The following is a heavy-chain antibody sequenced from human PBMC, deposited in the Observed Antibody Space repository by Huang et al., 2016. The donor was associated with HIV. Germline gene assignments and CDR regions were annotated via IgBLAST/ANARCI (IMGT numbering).Heavy chain of an antibody. D-gene: IGHD1-26*01. CDR2: ISYDGSRK. CDR1: GFTFNKFD. V-gene: IGHV3-30*18. Sequence: QVQLVESGGGVVQPGWSLRLSCAAFGFTFNKFDMHWVRQAPGKGLEWVAIISYDGSRKDHADSGKGRFTISRDNSKNTVYLQMNSLRVEDTAVYYCAKDGRGSGTYYDYFEYWGQGTLVTVSS. CDR3: AKDGRGSGTYYDYFEY. J-gene: IGHJ4*02.